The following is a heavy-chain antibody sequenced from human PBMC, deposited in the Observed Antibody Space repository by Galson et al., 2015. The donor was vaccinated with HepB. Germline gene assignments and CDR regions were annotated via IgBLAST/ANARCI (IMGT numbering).Heavy chain of an antibody. V-gene: IGHV3-23*01. CDR3: ARDRDLHWFADVDGRVSDYGSDV. J-gene: IGHJ6*02. Sequence: SLRLSCAASGFTFRNYAVSWVRQPPGKGLEWVSGISGSGRSTVYAGSVKGRFIISRDNSRNTLFLQVNSLRAEDTAVYYCARDRDLHWFADVDGRVSDYGSDVLGQGTMVTVSS. D-gene: IGHD3-10*01. CDR2: ISGSGRST. CDR1: GFTFRNYA.